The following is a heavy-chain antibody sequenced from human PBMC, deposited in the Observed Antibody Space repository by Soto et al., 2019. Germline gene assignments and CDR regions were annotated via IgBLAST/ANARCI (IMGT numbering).Heavy chain of an antibody. CDR2: ISSNGGTT. D-gene: IGHD1-7*01. CDR3: VRRVSGNYDY. J-gene: IGHJ4*02. Sequence: EVQLAESGGNMVQPGGSLRLSCVASGFTFYNYDMHWVRQAPGKGLEYVSSISSNGGTTYYGNSVKGRFTISRDNSKNTLYLQMGSLRPEDMAVYYCVRRVSGNYDYWGQGTLVTVSS. V-gene: IGHV3-64*01. CDR1: GFTFYNYD.